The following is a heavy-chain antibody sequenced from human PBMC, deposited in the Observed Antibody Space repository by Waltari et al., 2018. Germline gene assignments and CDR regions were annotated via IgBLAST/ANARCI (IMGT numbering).Heavy chain of an antibody. D-gene: IGHD3-3*01. Sequence: QVQLQESGPGLVKPSETLSLTCTVSGYSIRSGYYWGWLRQPPGEGLEWIGSIYHSGSTYYNPSLKSRVTISVDTSKNQFSLKLSSVTAADTAVYYCARVFYYDFWSGYSYYFDYWGQGTLVTVSS. CDR2: IYHSGST. CDR1: GYSIRSGYY. J-gene: IGHJ4*02. V-gene: IGHV4-38-2*02. CDR3: ARVFYYDFWSGYSYYFDY.